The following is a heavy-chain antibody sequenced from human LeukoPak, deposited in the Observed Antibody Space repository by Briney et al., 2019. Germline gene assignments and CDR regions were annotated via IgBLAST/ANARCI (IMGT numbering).Heavy chain of an antibody. J-gene: IGHJ4*02. CDR1: GGSISSGGYS. Sequence: KTSETLSLTCAVSGGSISSGGYSWSWIRQPPGKGLEWIGYIYHSGSTYYNPSLKSRVTISVDRSKNQFSLKLSSVTAADTAVYYCARASLRITIFGVDPPYYFDYWGQGTLVTVSS. CDR3: ARASLRITIFGVDPPYYFDY. D-gene: IGHD3-3*01. V-gene: IGHV4-30-2*01. CDR2: IYHSGST.